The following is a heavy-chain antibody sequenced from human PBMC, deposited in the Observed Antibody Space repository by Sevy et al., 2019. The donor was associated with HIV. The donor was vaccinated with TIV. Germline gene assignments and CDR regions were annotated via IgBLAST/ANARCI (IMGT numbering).Heavy chain of an antibody. D-gene: IGHD3-22*01. J-gene: IGHJ4*02. CDR1: GYTFTGYY. CDR2: INPNSGGT. V-gene: IGHV1-2*02. Sequence: ASVKVSCKASGYTFTGYYMHWVRQAPGQGLEWMGWINPNSGGTNYAQKFQGRVTMTRDKSISTAYMELSRLRSDDTAVYYCASGNYYDSSGFALDYWGQGTLVTVSS. CDR3: ASGNYYDSSGFALDY.